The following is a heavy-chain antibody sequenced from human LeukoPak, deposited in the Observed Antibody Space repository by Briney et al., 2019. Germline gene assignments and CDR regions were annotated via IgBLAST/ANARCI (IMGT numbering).Heavy chain of an antibody. Sequence: SGGSLRLSCAASGFTFSSYAMSWVRQAPGKGLEWVSAISGSGGSTYYADSVKGRFTISRDNSKNTLYLQMNSLRAEDTAVYYCAKGGHIVVVTAINFDYWGQGTLVTVSS. V-gene: IGHV3-23*01. D-gene: IGHD2-21*02. CDR1: GFTFSSYA. CDR2: ISGSGGST. J-gene: IGHJ4*02. CDR3: AKGGHIVVVTAINFDY.